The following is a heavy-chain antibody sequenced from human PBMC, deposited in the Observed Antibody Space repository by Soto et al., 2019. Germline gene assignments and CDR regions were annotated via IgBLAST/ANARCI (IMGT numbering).Heavy chain of an antibody. CDR3: ATVATHSYNWVAP. Sequence: EVHLVESGGGLVQPGGSLRLSCAASGFTFSTYWMHWVRQAPGKGLVWVSRINADGTTTTYADSVKGRFTISRDNAKNTLYLQMNSLRAEDTAVYFCATVATHSYNWVAPWGEGSLVNISS. J-gene: IGHJ5*02. CDR2: INADGTTT. V-gene: IGHV3-74*01. D-gene: IGHD3-3*02. CDR1: GFTFSTYW.